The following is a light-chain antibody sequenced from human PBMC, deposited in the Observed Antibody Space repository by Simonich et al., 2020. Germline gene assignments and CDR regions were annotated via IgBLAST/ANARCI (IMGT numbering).Light chain of an antibody. CDR3: YSAADNNLRV. CDR1: VLAKKY. J-gene: IGLJ1*01. Sequence: SYELTQPSSVSVSPGQTARITCSGDVLAKKYARWFQQKPGQAPVLVLYKDIERPSGIPGRFAGSSSGTTVTLTISGAQVEDEADYYCYSAADNNLRVFGTGTKVTVL. V-gene: IGLV3-27*01. CDR2: KDI.